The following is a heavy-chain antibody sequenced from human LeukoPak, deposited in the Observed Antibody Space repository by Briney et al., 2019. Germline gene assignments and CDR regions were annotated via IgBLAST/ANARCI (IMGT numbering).Heavy chain of an antibody. CDR1: GGSISSSSW. J-gene: IGHJ3*02. Sequence: PSETLSLTCAVSGGSISSSSWWSWVRQPPGKGLEWIGSIYYSGSTYYNPSLKSRVTISVDTSKNQFSLKLSSVTAADTAVYYCARVLRYFDWLTNAFDIWGQGTMVTVSS. V-gene: IGHV4-39*01. D-gene: IGHD3-9*01. CDR2: IYYSGST. CDR3: ARVLRYFDWLTNAFDI.